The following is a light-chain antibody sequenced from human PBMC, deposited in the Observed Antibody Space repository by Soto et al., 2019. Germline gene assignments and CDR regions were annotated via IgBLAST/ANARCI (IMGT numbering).Light chain of an antibody. CDR3: HSRA. J-gene: IGKJ5*01. CDR2: DAP. Sequence: DIPLTQTPSTLSASVGDEVTITCRASQTISRWLAWYQQKPGRAPKLLIYDAPTLESGVPSRFSGSGSETEFTLTISRLQPDDFATYFCHSRAFGQGTRL. V-gene: IGKV1-5*01. CDR1: QTISRW.